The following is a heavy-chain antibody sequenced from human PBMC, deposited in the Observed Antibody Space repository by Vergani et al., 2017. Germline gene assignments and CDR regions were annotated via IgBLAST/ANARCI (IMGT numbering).Heavy chain of an antibody. Sequence: QLLLQDSGPGQVKPSETLSLTCGVSDGSINSRSYYWAWIRQPPGKGLEWIGMMFYSGTTYYNPSLKSRVTIFLDTSNRQFSLKVTSVTASDTAVYFCARGKYNSGDYYYYYGLDVWGQGTTATVSS. V-gene: IGHV4-39*01. CDR1: DGSINSRSYY. CDR3: ARGKYNSGDYYYYYGLDV. CDR2: MFYSGTT. D-gene: IGHD3-22*01. J-gene: IGHJ6*02.